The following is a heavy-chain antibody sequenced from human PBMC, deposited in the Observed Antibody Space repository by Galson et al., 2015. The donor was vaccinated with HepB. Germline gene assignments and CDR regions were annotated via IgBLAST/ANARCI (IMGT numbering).Heavy chain of an antibody. J-gene: IGHJ5*02. D-gene: IGHD2-8*02. CDR3: TTDVFYSTYWSWFDP. CDR1: GFPFNNAW. CDR2: IKSKTDGGTT. Sequence: SLRLSCAASGFPFNNAWMTWVLQAPGKGLEWVGRIKSKTDGGTTDYTAPVKGRFTISGEDSKNRLSLQMNNLKTEDSAVYYCTTDVFYSTYWSWFDPWGQVTLVTVSS. V-gene: IGHV3-15*01.